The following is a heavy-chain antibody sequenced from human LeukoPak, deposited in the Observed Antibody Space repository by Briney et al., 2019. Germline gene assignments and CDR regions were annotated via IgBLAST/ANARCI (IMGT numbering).Heavy chain of an antibody. Sequence: SETLSLTCAVYGGSFSGYYWSWIRQSPGKGLEWIGEINHSGSTNYNPSLKSRVTISVDTSKNQFSLKLSSVTAADTAVYYCARGTPWGYNYGPTGKTYDYWGQGTLVTVSS. D-gene: IGHD5-18*01. CDR1: GGSFSGYY. CDR3: ARGTPWGYNYGPTGKTYDY. V-gene: IGHV4-34*01. J-gene: IGHJ4*02. CDR2: INHSGST.